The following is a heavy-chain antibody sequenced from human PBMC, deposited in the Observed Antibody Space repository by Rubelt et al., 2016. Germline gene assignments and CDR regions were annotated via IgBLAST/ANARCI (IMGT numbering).Heavy chain of an antibody. CDR1: GFSLSNARMG. Sequence: QVTLKESGPVLVKPTETLTLTCTVSGFSLSNARMGVSWIRQPPGKALEWLAHIFSNDEKSYSTSLKIRLTISKDTSKSQVVLTMTNMDPVDTATYYCAREINYYDRSGYRKVLDYWGQGTLVTVSS. D-gene: IGHD3-22*01. CDR3: AREINYYDRSGYRKVLDY. V-gene: IGHV2-26*01. J-gene: IGHJ4*02. CDR2: IFSNDEK.